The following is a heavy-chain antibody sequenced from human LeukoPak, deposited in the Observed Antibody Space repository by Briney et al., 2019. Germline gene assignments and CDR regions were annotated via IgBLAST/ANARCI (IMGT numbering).Heavy chain of an antibody. CDR2: ISWNSGTR. CDR1: GFTFDNCA. J-gene: IGHJ6*02. V-gene: IGHV3-9*01. D-gene: IGHD2-2*01. Sequence: PGGSLRLSCAASGFTFDNCAMHWVRQAPGKGLEWVSGISWNSGTRGYADSVKGRFTISRDNLKNSLVPQMNSLRGEDTALYYCAKDRGCTSRSCSLGYYYYGVDVWGQGTTVTVSS. CDR3: AKDRGCTSRSCSLGYYYYGVDV.